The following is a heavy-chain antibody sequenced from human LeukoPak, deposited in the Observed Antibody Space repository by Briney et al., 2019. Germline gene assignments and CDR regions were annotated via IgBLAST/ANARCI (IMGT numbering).Heavy chain of an antibody. CDR2: MNPNSGNT. V-gene: IGHV1-8*01. D-gene: IGHD3-10*01. Sequence: ASVKVSCKASGYTFTNYDINWVRQSTGQGLEWMGWMNPNSGNTGYAQKFQGRVTMTRNTSISTAYMELSSLRSEDTAVYYCARAPSCKVRGVIEALLSQCDNWFDPWGQGTLVTVSS. CDR3: ARAPSCKVRGVIEALLSQCDNWFDP. J-gene: IGHJ5*02. CDR1: GYTFTNYD.